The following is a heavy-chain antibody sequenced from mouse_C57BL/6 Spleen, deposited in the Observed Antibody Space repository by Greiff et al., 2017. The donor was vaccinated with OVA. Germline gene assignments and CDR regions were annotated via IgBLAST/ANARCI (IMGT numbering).Heavy chain of an antibody. D-gene: IGHD2-5*01. CDR1: GYTFTSYW. J-gene: IGHJ1*03. Sequence: QVQLQQPGAELVKPGASVKLSCTASGYTFTSYWMHWVKQRPGRGLEWMGRIDTNSGGTKYNEKFKSKATLTVDKPSITAYMQLSSLTSEDSAVYYCARERGYSNFDVWGTGTTVTVSS. CDR3: ARERGYSNFDV. V-gene: IGHV1-72*01. CDR2: IDTNSGGT.